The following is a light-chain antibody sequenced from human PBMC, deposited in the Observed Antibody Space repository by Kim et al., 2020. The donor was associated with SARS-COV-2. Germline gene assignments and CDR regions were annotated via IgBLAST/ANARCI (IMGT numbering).Light chain of an antibody. J-gene: IGKJ4*01. CDR2: GAS. CDR1: QSVSSTY. Sequence: SPGERATLSCRASQSVSSTYLAWYQQKPGQAPRLLIYGASSRATGIPDRFSGSGSGTDFTLTISRLEPEDFTVYYCQQYGSSPLTFGGGTKVDIK. V-gene: IGKV3-20*01. CDR3: QQYGSSPLT.